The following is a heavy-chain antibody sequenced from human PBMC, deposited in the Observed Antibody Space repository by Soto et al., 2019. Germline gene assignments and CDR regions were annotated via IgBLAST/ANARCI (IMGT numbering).Heavy chain of an antibody. D-gene: IGHD6-13*01. CDR1: GFTFSDYY. J-gene: IGHJ6*02. V-gene: IGHV3-11*01. CDR2: ISSSGSTI. CDR3: AREGIAASRRGYYGMDV. Sequence: LRLSCAASGFTFSDYYMSWIRQAPGKGLEWVSYISSSGSTIYYADSVKGRFTISRDNAKNSLYLQMNSLRAEDTAVYYCAREGIAASRRGYYGMDVWGQGTTVTVSS.